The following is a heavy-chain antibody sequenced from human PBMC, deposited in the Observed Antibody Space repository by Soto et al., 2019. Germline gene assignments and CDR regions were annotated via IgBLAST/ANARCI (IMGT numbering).Heavy chain of an antibody. J-gene: IGHJ4*02. CDR2: IKDGGST. Sequence: PSETLSLTCAVNGGSFTGYYWSWVRQPPGKGLEWIGEIKDGGSTNYSPSLRSRVTISADTSKKQFSLKVTSVTAADTAVYYCARGQEGVVATHWDQGTLVTVS. D-gene: IGHD2-15*01. CDR1: GGSFTGYY. V-gene: IGHV4-34*01. CDR3: ARGQEGVVATH.